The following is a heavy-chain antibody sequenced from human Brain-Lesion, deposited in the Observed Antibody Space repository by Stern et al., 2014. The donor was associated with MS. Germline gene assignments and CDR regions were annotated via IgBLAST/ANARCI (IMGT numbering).Heavy chain of an antibody. J-gene: IGHJ4*02. CDR3: ARGGGRPYFDY. CDR2: VYYSGST. Sequence: VQLVESGPGLVKPSATLSLTCTVSGTSINTLYWSWIRQSPGQGLEWIAWVYYSGSTNYNPSLKSRVTISIDTSTNQFSLKVNSVTAADTAVYYCARGGGRPYFDYWGQGTLVTVSS. V-gene: IGHV4-59*11. D-gene: IGHD3-16*01. CDR1: GTSINTLY.